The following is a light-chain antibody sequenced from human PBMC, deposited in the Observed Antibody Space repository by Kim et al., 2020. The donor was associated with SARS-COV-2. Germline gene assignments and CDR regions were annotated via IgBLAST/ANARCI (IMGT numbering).Light chain of an antibody. CDR2: QDS. Sequence: PGRKAGITCWGNTLGDKYAGWVQQRPGQSPVLVIYQDSKRPSGIPERFSGSNSGNTATLTISGTQAMDEADYYCQAWDSSTAVFGGGTQLTVL. V-gene: IGLV3-1*01. CDR3: QAWDSSTAV. CDR1: TLGDKY. J-gene: IGLJ2*01.